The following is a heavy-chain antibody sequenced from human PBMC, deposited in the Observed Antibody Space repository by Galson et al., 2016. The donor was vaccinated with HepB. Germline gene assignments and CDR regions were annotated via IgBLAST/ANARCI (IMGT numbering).Heavy chain of an antibody. J-gene: IGHJ4*02. CDR1: GGFFTSYA. V-gene: IGHV1-69*13. Sequence: SVKVSCKGSGGFFTSYAISWVRQAPGQGLEWMGGVIPIFGTMNYAHKFQGRVTITADESTSTAYLELSSLRSEDTAVYFCARGVYSYGSYYFDYWGQGTLVPVSS. D-gene: IGHD5-18*01. CDR2: VIPIFGTM. CDR3: ARGVYSYGSYYFDY.